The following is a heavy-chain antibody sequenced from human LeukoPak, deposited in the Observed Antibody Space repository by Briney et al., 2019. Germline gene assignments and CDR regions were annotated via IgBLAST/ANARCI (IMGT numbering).Heavy chain of an antibody. V-gene: IGHV3-23*01. CDR3: AKDREPDDDYDIDS. J-gene: IGHJ4*02. Sequence: PGGSLRLSCTGSGFTFSRYSINWVRQAPGKGLEWVSVIWGNGYTTYYADSVKGRFTISRDNPKNTVYLKMDSVRAEDTAIYYCAKDREPDDDYDIDSWGQGTLVTVSS. D-gene: IGHD4-17*01. CDR2: IWGNGYTT. CDR1: GFTFSRYS.